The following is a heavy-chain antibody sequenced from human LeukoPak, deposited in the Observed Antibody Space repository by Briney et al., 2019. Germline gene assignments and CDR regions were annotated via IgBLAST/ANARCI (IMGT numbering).Heavy chain of an antibody. CDR3: ARYCVAVAGTAHYYYYMDV. J-gene: IGHJ6*03. V-gene: IGHV1-8*03. Sequence: GASVKVSCKASGYTFTSYDINWVRQATGQGLEWMGWMNPNSGNTDYAQKFQGRVTITRNTSISTAYMELSSLRSEDTAVYYCARYCVAVAGTAHYYYYMDVWGKGTTVTVSS. CDR1: GYTFTSYD. CDR2: MNPNSGNT. D-gene: IGHD6-19*01.